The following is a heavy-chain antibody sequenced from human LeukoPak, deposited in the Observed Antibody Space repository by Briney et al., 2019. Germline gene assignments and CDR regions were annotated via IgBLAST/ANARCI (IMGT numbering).Heavy chain of an antibody. V-gene: IGHV4-4*07. CDR2: XXXSGST. CDR3: AREPNYDILTGYYKGGDAFDI. CDR1: GGSISSYY. J-gene: IGHJ3*02. D-gene: IGHD3-9*01. Sequence: PSETLSLTCTVSGGSISSYYWSWIRQPAGKGLGXXXXXXXSGSTNYNPSLKSRVTMSVDTSKNQFSLKLSSVTAADTAVYYCAREPNYDILTGYYKGGDAFDIWGQGTMVTVSS.